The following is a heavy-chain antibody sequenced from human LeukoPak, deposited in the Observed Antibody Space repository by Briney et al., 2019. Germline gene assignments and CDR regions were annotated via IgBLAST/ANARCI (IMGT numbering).Heavy chain of an antibody. J-gene: IGHJ4*02. V-gene: IGHV3-48*03. CDR3: ARGRRAADY. D-gene: IGHD2-15*01. CDR1: GFTFSRYE. Sequence: PGGSLTLSCAASGFTFSRYEMNWVRQAPGKGLEWVSYISSSGSTIYYADSVKGRFTISRDNAKNSLYLQMNSLRAEDTAVYYCARGRRAADYWGQGTLVTVSS. CDR2: ISSSGSTI.